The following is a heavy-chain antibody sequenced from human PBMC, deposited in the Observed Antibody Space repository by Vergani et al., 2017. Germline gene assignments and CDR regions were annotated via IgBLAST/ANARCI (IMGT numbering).Heavy chain of an antibody. CDR1: GGSISSSSYY. Sequence: QLQLQESGPGLVKPSETLSLTCTVSGGSISSSSYYWGWIRQPPGKGLEWIGSIYYSGSTYYNPSLKSRVTISVDTSKNQFSLKLSSVTAADTAVYYCARDLVGATTDYFDYWGQGTLVTVSS. CDR3: ARDLVGATTDYFDY. V-gene: IGHV4-39*02. D-gene: IGHD1-26*01. J-gene: IGHJ4*02. CDR2: IYYSGST.